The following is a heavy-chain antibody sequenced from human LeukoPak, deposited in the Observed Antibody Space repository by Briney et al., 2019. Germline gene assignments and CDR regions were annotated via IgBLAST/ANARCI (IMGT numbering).Heavy chain of an antibody. J-gene: IGHJ4*02. V-gene: IGHV3-74*01. Sequence: GGSLRLSYAASGFTFSKYWMLWARHAPGKGLESVSRINTDGTVTTYADSVKGRFTVSRDNADNTMFLQMNSVRDEDTAVYYCATKQWLAPPPDSWGQGTPVTVSS. CDR1: GFTFSKYW. CDR3: ATKQWLAPPPDS. D-gene: IGHD6-19*01. CDR2: INTDGTVT.